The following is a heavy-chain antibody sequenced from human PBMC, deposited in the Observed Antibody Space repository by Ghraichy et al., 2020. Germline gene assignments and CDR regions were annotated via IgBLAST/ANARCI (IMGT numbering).Heavy chain of an antibody. CDR2: INHSGST. D-gene: IGHD4-17*01. J-gene: IGHJ6*02. Sequence: GSLSLTCAVYGGSFSGYYWSWIRQPPGKGLEWIGEINHSGSTNYNPSLKSRVTISVDTSKNQFSLKLSSVTAADTAVYYCARRGTVTYFYYYYGMDVWGQGTTVTVSS. CDR3: ARRGTVTYFYYYYGMDV. V-gene: IGHV4-34*01. CDR1: GGSFSGYY.